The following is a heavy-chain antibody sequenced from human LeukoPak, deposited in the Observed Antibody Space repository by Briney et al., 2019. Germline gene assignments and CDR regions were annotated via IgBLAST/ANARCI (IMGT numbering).Heavy chain of an antibody. D-gene: IGHD5-18*01. CDR3: ARDIEYSSDVDY. CDR1: GFPFPNYW. Sequence: GSLRLSCLASGFPFPNYWMSWVRQTPGKGLEWVANIKQDGTEKNYVDSVKGRFAISRDNAKNSLYLQMNSLRAEDTAVYYCARDIEYSSDVDYWGQGTLVTVSS. CDR2: IKQDGTEK. V-gene: IGHV3-7*04. J-gene: IGHJ4*02.